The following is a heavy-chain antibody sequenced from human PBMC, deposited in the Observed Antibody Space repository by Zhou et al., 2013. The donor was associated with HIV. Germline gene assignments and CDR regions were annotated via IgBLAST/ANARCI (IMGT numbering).Heavy chain of an antibody. CDR2: IIPILGIA. V-gene: IGHV1-69*04. CDR3: ARGTGPCTGGVCGYYYYYMDV. D-gene: IGHD2-8*02. J-gene: IGHJ6*03. CDR1: GGTFSSYA. Sequence: QVQLVQSGAEVKKPGSSVKVSCKASGGTFSSYAISWVRQAPGQGLEWMGRIIPILGIANYAQKFQGRVTITADKSTSTAYMELSSLRSEDTAVYYCARGTGPCTGGVCGYYYYYMDVWGKGTTVTVSS.